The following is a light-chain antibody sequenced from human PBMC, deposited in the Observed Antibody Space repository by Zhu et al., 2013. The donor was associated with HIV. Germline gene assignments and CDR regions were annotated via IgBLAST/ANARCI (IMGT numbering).Light chain of an antibody. J-gene: IGKJ4*01. CDR1: QSISTW. V-gene: IGKV1-5*03. CDR3: QQANSFS. Sequence: DIQMTQSPSTLSASVGDRVTITCRASQSISTWLAWFQQKPGKAPKLLIFKASTLESGVPSRFSGSGSGTEFTLTISSLQPDDFATYYCQQANSFSFGGGTKVEIK. CDR2: KAS.